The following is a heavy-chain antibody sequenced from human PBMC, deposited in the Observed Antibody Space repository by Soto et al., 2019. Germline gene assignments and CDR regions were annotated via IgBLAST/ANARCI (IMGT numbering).Heavy chain of an antibody. CDR1: GFTFSSYG. J-gene: IGHJ1*01. Sequence: QVQLVESGGGVVQPGRSLRLYCAASGFTFSSYGMHWVRQAPGKGLEWVAVISYDGSNKYYADSVKGRFTISRDNSKNTLYLQMNSLRAEDTAVYYCAKDGGIAVAGHKFTSYFQHWGQGTLVTVSS. D-gene: IGHD6-19*01. V-gene: IGHV3-30*18. CDR3: AKDGGIAVAGHKFTSYFQH. CDR2: ISYDGSNK.